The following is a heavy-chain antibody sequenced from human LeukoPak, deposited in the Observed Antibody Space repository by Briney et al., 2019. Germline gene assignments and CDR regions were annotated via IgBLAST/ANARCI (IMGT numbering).Heavy chain of an antibody. CDR1: GDSVISGLYY. V-gene: IGHV4-61*01. J-gene: IGHJ4*02. Sequence: PSETLSLTCSVSGDSVISGLYYWTWVRQPPGKGLEWIGYVYYSGSTTYSPSLKSRVTISVDTSKNQFSLNLRSVTVADTAVYYCARGKYYGDSDYWGQGTLVTVSS. CDR3: ARGKYYGDSDY. D-gene: IGHD3-3*01. CDR2: VYYSGST.